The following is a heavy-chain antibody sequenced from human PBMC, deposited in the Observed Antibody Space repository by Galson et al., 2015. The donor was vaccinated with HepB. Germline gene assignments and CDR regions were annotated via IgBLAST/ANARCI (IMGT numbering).Heavy chain of an antibody. CDR1: GGSISSDNYY. V-gene: IGHV4-39*07. Sequence: ETLSLTCTVSGGSISSDNYYWGWIRRPPGKGLEWIRSFYYTGSTYYNPSLRSRVTISVDTPKNQFSLKLSSVTAADTAVYYCAREVFPPGYPVRLDWYFDLWGRGTLVTVSS. J-gene: IGHJ2*01. D-gene: IGHD2-15*01. CDR2: FYYTGST. CDR3: AREVFPPGYPVRLDWYFDL.